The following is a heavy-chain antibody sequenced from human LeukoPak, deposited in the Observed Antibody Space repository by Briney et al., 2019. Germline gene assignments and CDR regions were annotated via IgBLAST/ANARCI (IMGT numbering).Heavy chain of an antibody. CDR2: INHSGST. D-gene: IGHD3-22*01. J-gene: IGHJ3*02. Sequence: SETLSLTCAVYGGSFSGYYWSWIRQPPGKGLEWIGEINHSGSTNYNPPLKSRVTISVDTSKNQFSLKLSSVTAADTAVYYCAREGYDSSGYQGAFDIWGQGTMVTVSS. CDR1: GGSFSGYY. CDR3: AREGYDSSGYQGAFDI. V-gene: IGHV4-34*01.